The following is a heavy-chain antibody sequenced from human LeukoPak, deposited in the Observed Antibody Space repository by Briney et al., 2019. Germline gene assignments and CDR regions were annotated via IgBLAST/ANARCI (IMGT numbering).Heavy chain of an antibody. Sequence: SVKVSCKASGGTFSSYAISWVRQVPGQGLEWMGGIIPIFGTANYAQKFQGRVTITADESTSTAYMELSSLRSEDTAVYYCARAVSNDFWSGPGSYFDLWGRGTLVTVSS. CDR3: ARAVSNDFWSGPGSYFDL. J-gene: IGHJ2*01. CDR2: IIPIFGTA. V-gene: IGHV1-69*13. CDR1: GGTFSSYA. D-gene: IGHD3-3*01.